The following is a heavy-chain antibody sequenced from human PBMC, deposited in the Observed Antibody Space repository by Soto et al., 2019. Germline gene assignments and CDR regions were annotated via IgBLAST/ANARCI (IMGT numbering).Heavy chain of an antibody. CDR1: GGTFSSYA. D-gene: IGHD6-6*01. J-gene: IGHJ6*02. CDR3: ARPDTHSSSSTFYYSDYGMDV. V-gene: IGHV1-69*01. Sequence: QVQLVQSGAEVKKPGSSVKVSCKASGGTFSSYAISWVRQAPGQGLEWMGGIIPIFGTANYAQKFEGRVTITADESTSPAYMELSSLSSEDTAVYYCARPDTHSSSSTFYYSDYGMDVCGQGTTVTVSS. CDR2: IIPIFGTA.